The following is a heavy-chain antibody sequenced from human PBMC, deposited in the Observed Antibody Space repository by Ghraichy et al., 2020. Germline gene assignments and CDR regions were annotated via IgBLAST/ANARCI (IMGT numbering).Heavy chain of an antibody. D-gene: IGHD3-10*01. Sequence: SQTLSLTCTVSGGSISSSSYYWGWIRQPPGKGLEWIGSIYYSGSTYYNPSLKSRVTISVDTSKNQFSLKLSSVTAADTAVYYCARFTPPRGSGSYPPSYWGQGTLVTVSS. CDR3: ARFTPPRGSGSYPPSY. J-gene: IGHJ4*02. CDR1: GGSISSSSYY. CDR2: IYYSGST. V-gene: IGHV4-39*01.